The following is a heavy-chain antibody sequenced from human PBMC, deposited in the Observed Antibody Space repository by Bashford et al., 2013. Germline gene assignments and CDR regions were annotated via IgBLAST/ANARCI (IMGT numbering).Heavy chain of an antibody. CDR3: ARHRYGSGTYYLDPHYFDY. CDR2: IYPDDSET. J-gene: IGHJ4*02. CDR1: GYNFGVYW. Sequence: GESLKISCKASGYNFGVYWIGWVRQMPGKGLEWMGIIYPDDSETRYSPTFQGQVTISADKSISTAYLQWSSLKASDTAIYYCARHRYGSGTYYLDPHYFDYWGQGTVVTVSS. V-gene: IGHV5-51*01. D-gene: IGHD3-10*01.